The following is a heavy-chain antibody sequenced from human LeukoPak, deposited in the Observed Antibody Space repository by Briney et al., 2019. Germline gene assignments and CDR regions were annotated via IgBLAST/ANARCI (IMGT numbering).Heavy chain of an antibody. Sequence: PSETLSLTCTVSGGSISSYYWSWIRQPPGKGLEWIGYIYYSGSTNYNPSLKSRVTISVDTSKNQFSLKLSSVTAADTAVYYCAREPYYYDSSGYSYYYYYYGMDVWGQGTTVTVSS. D-gene: IGHD3-22*01. J-gene: IGHJ6*02. CDR3: AREPYYYDSSGYSYYYYYYGMDV. V-gene: IGHV4-59*01. CDR2: IYYSGST. CDR1: GGSISSYY.